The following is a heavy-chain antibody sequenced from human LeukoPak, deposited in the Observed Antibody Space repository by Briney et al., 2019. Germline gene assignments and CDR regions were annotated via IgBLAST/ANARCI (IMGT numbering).Heavy chain of an antibody. V-gene: IGHV4-31*03. CDR3: ARGDYGTPDV. CDR2: IYYSGST. D-gene: IGHD4-17*01. Sequence: SETLSLTCTVSGGSISSGGYYWSWLRQHPGTGLEWIGYIYYSGSTYYNPSLKSRVTISVDTSKTQFSLKLSSVTAADTAVYYCARGDYGTPDVWGQGTTVTVSS. CDR1: GGSISSGGYY. J-gene: IGHJ6*02.